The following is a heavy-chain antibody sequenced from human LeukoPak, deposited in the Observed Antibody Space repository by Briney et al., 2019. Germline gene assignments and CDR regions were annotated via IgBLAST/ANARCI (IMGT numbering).Heavy chain of an antibody. J-gene: IGHJ4*02. Sequence: SETLSLTCPVSGYSISSDGYYWGWIRQPPGRGLEWIGSIYHSGSRYYNPSLKSRVAISIYTSKNQFSLKLSSVTAADTAVYYCGRHLGYNYGHLDYWGQGTLITVSS. CDR2: IYHSGSR. D-gene: IGHD5-18*01. CDR3: GRHLGYNYGHLDY. CDR1: GYSISSDGYY. V-gene: IGHV4-38-2*01.